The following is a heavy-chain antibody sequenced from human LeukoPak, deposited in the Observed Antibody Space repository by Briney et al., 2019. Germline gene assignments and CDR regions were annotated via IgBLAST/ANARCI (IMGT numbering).Heavy chain of an antibody. D-gene: IGHD6-19*01. J-gene: IGHJ1*01. Sequence: GSLRLSCAASGFTFSDYYMSWIRQAPGKGLEWVSYISSSGSTIYYADSVKGRFTISRDNAKNSLYLQMNSLRAEDTAVYYCAKTGDSSGIPQYFQHWGQGTLVTVSS. CDR1: GFTFSDYY. CDR2: ISSSGSTI. CDR3: AKTGDSSGIPQYFQH. V-gene: IGHV3-11*01.